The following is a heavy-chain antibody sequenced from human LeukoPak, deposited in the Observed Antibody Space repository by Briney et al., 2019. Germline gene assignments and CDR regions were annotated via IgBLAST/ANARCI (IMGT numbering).Heavy chain of an antibody. CDR3: AKSALTMVRGDLGY. V-gene: IGHV3-30*18. CDR1: GFTFSSYG. Sequence: GRSLRLSCAASGFTFSSYGMHWVRQAPGKGLEWVAVNADSVKGRFTISRDNSKNTLYLQMNSLRAEDTAVYYCAKSALTMVRGDLGYWGQGTLVTVSS. J-gene: IGHJ4*02. D-gene: IGHD3-10*01.